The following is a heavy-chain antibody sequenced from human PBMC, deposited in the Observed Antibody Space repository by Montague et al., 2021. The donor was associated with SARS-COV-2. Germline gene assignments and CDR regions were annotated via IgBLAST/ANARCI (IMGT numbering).Heavy chain of an antibody. CDR1: GDSITSGGYF. V-gene: IGHV4-31*03. CDR3: AASGRRGYSNPFHH. J-gene: IGHJ4*02. CDR2: ISYSGST. D-gene: IGHD4-11*01. Sequence: SQTLSLTCTVSGDSITSGGYFWNWIRQHPGKGLEYIGAISYSGSTYYKPSLTSRVSISMDTSKNAFSLGLHSVTAADTAVYFCAASGRRGYSNPFHHCGRGSLVTVSS.